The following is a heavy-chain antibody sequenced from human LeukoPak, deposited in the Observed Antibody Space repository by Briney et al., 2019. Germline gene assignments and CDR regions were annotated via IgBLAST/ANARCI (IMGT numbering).Heavy chain of an antibody. Sequence: ASVKDSCKASGYTFTIYAMNWVRQAPGQGLESRGWINTNTGTPTYAQRFTGRFVFSLDVSVSAAYLQICSLKAEDTAVYYCARDTQLLLWFGPQYYYCGMDVWGQGTTVTVSS. J-gene: IGHJ6*02. CDR2: INTNTGTP. D-gene: IGHD3-10*01. CDR1: GYTFTIYA. V-gene: IGHV7-4-1*01. CDR3: ARDTQLLLWFGPQYYYCGMDV.